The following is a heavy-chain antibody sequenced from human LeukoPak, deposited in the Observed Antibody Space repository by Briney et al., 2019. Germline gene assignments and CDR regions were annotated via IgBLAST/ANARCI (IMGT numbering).Heavy chain of an antibody. J-gene: IGHJ4*02. V-gene: IGHV3-23*01. CDR2: ISGSGGST. Sequence: GGSLRLSCAASGFTFSSYAMSWVRQAPGKGLEWVSAISGSGGSTYYADSVKGRFTISRDNSKNTLYLQMNSLRAEDTAVYYCAKGSPSYYYDSSDYPYYFDYWGQGTLVTVSS. CDR1: GFTFSSYA. CDR3: AKGSPSYYYDSSDYPYYFDY. D-gene: IGHD3-22*01.